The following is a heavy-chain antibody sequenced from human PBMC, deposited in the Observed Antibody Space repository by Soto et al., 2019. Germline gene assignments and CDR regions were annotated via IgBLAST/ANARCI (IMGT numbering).Heavy chain of an antibody. CDR2: ISYDGSNK. CDR1: GFTFSNYG. CDR3: AKDARTTVTMDY. J-gene: IGHJ4*02. Sequence: QVKLVESGGGVVQPGRSLRLSCAASGFTFSNYGMHWVRQAPGKGLEWVAVISYDGSNKYYADSVKGRFTISRDNSKNTLYLQMNSLRVEDTAVYYCAKDARTTVTMDYWGQGTLVTVSS. D-gene: IGHD4-17*01. V-gene: IGHV3-30*18.